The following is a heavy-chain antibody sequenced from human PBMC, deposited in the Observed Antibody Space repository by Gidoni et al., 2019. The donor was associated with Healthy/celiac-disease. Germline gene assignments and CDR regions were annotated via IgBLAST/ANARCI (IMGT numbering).Heavy chain of an antibody. CDR3: ARGPNDYGDYGPYWYFDL. Sequence: QVQLQESGPGLVKPSETLSLTCTVPGGSISSYYWSWIRQPPGKGLEWIGCIYYSGSTNYNPSLKSRVTISVDTSKNQFSLKLSSVTAADTAVYYCARGPNDYGDYGPYWYFDLWGRGTLVTVSS. V-gene: IGHV4-59*01. CDR2: IYYSGST. D-gene: IGHD4-17*01. J-gene: IGHJ2*01. CDR1: GGSISSYY.